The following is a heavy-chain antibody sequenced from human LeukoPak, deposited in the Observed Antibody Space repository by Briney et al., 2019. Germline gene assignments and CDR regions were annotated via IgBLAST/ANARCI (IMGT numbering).Heavy chain of an antibody. Sequence: PSETLSLTCTVSGGSISSYYWSWIRQPPGKGLEWIGYIYYSGSTNYNPSLKSRVTISVDTSKNQFSLKLSSVTAADTAVYYCARGGAYYDSSGRGYYFDYWGQGTPVTVSS. CDR1: GGSISSYY. J-gene: IGHJ4*02. CDR3: ARGGAYYDSSGRGYYFDY. V-gene: IGHV4-59*01. D-gene: IGHD3-22*01. CDR2: IYYSGST.